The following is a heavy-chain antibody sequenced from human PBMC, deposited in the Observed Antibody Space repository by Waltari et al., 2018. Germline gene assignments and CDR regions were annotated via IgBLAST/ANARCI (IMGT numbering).Heavy chain of an antibody. CDR3: ARGASVAGTPGYNKAMDV. Sequence: QVQLQESGPGLVKPSETLSPTFAVSVYPSRSDYSWVWVRQSPGKGLGWVGSIDHSGGTEYNPSLKSRVTMSIDTSKNQFSLRLSSVTAADTAIYYCARGASVAGTPGYNKAMDVWGQGTTVTVSS. CDR1: VYPSRSDYS. V-gene: IGHV4-38-2*01. J-gene: IGHJ6*02. D-gene: IGHD6-19*01. CDR2: IDHSGGT.